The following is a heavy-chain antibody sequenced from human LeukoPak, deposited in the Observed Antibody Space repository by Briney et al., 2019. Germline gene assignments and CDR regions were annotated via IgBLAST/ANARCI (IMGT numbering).Heavy chain of an antibody. CDR3: AKGMSSWYHFDF. J-gene: IGHJ4*02. D-gene: IGHD6-13*01. V-gene: IGHV3-23*01. Sequence: GGSLRLSCAASGFIFRSYAMSWVRQAPGKGLEWVSGISSDGDSTYYADSVKGRFTISRDNSKNTLYLQMSTLRAEDTALYYCAKGMSSWYHFDFWGQGTLVTVSS. CDR2: ISSDGDST. CDR1: GFIFRSYA.